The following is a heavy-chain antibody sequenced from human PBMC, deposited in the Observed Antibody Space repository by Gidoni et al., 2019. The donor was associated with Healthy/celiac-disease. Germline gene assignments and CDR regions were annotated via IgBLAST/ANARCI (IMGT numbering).Heavy chain of an antibody. CDR2: ISYDGSNK. V-gene: IGHV3-30-3*01. D-gene: IGHD5-18*01. J-gene: IGHJ4*02. CDR3: ARGWEDTAMVTGDY. CDR1: GFTFSSYA. Sequence: QVQLVESGGGVVQPGRSLRLSCPASGFTFSSYAMHWVRQAPGKGLEWVAVISYDGSNKYYADSVKGRFTISRDNSKNTLYLQMNSLRAEDTAVYYCARGWEDTAMVTGDYWGQGTLVTVSS.